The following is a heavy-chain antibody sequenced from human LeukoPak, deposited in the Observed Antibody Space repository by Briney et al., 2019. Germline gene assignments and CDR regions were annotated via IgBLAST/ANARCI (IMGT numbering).Heavy chain of an antibody. Sequence: GGSLRLSCAASGFTFSSYSMNWVRQAPGKGLEWVSSISSSSGYIYYADSVKGRFTISRDNAKNSLYLQMNSLRAEDTAVYYCARDPLNYYGSGSAVDYWGQGTLVTVSS. CDR2: ISSSSGYI. J-gene: IGHJ4*02. V-gene: IGHV3-21*01. D-gene: IGHD3-10*01. CDR3: ARDPLNYYGSGSAVDY. CDR1: GFTFSSYS.